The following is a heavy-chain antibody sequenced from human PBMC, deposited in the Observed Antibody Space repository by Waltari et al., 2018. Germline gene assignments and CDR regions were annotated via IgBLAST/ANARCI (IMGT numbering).Heavy chain of an antibody. CDR3: ATHRPGGYGMDV. CDR1: GLTFSSYW. J-gene: IGHJ6*02. V-gene: IGHV3-74*01. CDR2: ITSDGSRT. Sequence: VQLVESGGGLVQPGGSLRLSCEASGLTFSSYWMHWVRLVPGKGLVWVSAITSDGSRTRYADSVKGRFTISRDNAYNPLYLQMNSLRAEDTAVYYCATHRPGGYGMDVWGHGTTVTVSS. D-gene: IGHD2-15*01.